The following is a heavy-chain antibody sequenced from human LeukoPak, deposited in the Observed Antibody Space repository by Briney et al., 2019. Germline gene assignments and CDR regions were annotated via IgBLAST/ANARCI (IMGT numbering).Heavy chain of an antibody. J-gene: IGHJ4*02. CDR1: GFTFSSYA. CDR2: SSGIGGST. V-gene: IGHV3-23*01. D-gene: IGHD6-19*01. CDR3: ATQPQWRVVDY. Sequence: GGSLRLSCAASGFTFSSYAMSWVRQAPGRGLEWVSASSGIGGSTYYADSVKGRFTFSRDNSKHPLYLQMNSLRAEDTAVYYCATQPQWRVVDYWGQGTLVTASS.